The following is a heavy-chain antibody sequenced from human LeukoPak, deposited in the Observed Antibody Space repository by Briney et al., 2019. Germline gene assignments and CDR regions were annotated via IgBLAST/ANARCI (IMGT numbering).Heavy chain of an antibody. J-gene: IGHJ6*03. CDR2: IYYSGST. CDR3: ARLPDDRSARYYYYYMDV. D-gene: IGHD3-22*01. V-gene: IGHV4-39*02. Sequence: SETLSLTCTVSGGSISSSRYYWGWIRHPPGTGLEWIGRIYYSGSTYSNPSLKSRVTISVDTSKNHFSLELSSVTAADTAVYYCARLPDDRSARYYYYYMDVWGKGTTVTVSS. CDR1: GGSISSSRYY.